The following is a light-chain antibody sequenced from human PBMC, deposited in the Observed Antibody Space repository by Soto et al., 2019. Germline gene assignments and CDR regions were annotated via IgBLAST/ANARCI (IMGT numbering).Light chain of an antibody. CDR2: KAS. CDR3: QQYNSYSYT. J-gene: IGKJ2*01. CDR1: QSISTW. Sequence: DIQMTQSPSTLSASKGDRVTITCRASQSISTWLAWYQQKPGRAPKLLIYKASSFESGVPPRFSGSGSGTEFTLTISSLQPDDFATYYCQQYNSYSYTFGQGTKLEIK. V-gene: IGKV1-5*03.